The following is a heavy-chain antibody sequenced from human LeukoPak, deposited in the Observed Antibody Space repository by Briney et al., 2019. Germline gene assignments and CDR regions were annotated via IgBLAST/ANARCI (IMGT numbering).Heavy chain of an antibody. V-gene: IGHV4-34*01. CDR3: ARARKGAPIYYFDY. J-gene: IGHJ4*02. CDR2: INHSGST. Sequence: SETLSLTCAVYGGSFSGYYWSWIRQPPGKGLEWIGEINHSGSTNYNPSLKSRVTISVDTSKNQFSLKLSSVTAADTAVYYCARARKGAPIYYFDYWGQGTLVTVSS. D-gene: IGHD2-21*01. CDR1: GGSFSGYY.